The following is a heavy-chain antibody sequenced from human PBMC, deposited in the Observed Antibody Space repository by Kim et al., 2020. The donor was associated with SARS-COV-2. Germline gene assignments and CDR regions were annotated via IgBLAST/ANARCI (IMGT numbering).Heavy chain of an antibody. D-gene: IGHD3-9*01. CDR2: IGPSGSSV. CDR3: ARYKYFNWLFGFFDY. J-gene: IGHJ4*02. V-gene: IGHV3-11*01. Sequence: GGSLRLSCAASGFSFTDYYMSWIRQAPGKGLEWISYIGPSGSSVYYADSVNGRFTISRDNAKNSVFLQMNSLRAEDTAVYYCARYKYFNWLFGFFDYWGQGTLVTVSS. CDR1: GFSFTDYY.